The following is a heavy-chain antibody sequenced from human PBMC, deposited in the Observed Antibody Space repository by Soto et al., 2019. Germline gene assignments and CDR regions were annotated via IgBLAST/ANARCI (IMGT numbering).Heavy chain of an antibody. CDR2: ISGSGGST. V-gene: IGHV3-23*01. CDR3: AKGSDFWSGYFGVWFDP. J-gene: IGHJ5*02. Sequence: GGSLRLSCAASGFTFSSYAMSWVRQAPGKGLEWVSAISGSGGSTYYADSVKGRFTISRDNSKNTLYLQMNSLRAEDTAVYYCAKGSDFWSGYFGVWFDPWGQGTLVTVSS. CDR1: GFTFSSYA. D-gene: IGHD3-3*01.